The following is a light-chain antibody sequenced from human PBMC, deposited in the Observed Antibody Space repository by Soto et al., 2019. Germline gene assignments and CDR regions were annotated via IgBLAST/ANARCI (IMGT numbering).Light chain of an antibody. CDR1: QSISRY. CDR2: DAS. J-gene: IGKJ5*01. V-gene: IGKV3-11*01. Sequence: IVLTQSPGTLSFSPGERTTLSCRASQSISRYLAWYQQKPGQAPRLLIYDASNRATGIPARFSGSGSGTDFTLTISSLEPEDFAVYYCQQRSNWPITFGQGTRLEIK. CDR3: QQRSNWPIT.